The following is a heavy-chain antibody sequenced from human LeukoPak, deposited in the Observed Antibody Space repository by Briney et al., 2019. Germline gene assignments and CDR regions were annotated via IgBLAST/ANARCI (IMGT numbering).Heavy chain of an antibody. V-gene: IGHV4-39*01. CDR1: GAPITTSNHY. J-gene: IGHJ5*02. CDR2: IYYSGHT. CDR3: AAPSGPTYYSPVDL. Sequence: KTSETLSLTCTVSGAPITTSNHYWGWIRQTPGKTLEWIANIYYSGHTLYNPSLKSRALISVDTSSNQFSLRLTSVTAADTAVYYCAAPSGPTYYSPVDLWGQGTSVSVSS. D-gene: IGHD1-26*01.